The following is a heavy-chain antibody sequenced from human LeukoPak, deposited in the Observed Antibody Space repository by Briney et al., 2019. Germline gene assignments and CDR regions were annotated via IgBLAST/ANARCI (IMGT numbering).Heavy chain of an antibody. CDR1: GGSISSSSYY. J-gene: IGHJ4*02. CDR2: IYYSGST. V-gene: IGHV4-39*07. D-gene: IGHD4-17*01. CDR3: ASDYGDLIFDY. Sequence: PSETLSLTCTVSGGSISSSSYYWGWIRQPPGKGLEWIGSIYYSGSTYYNPSLKSRVTISVDTSKNQFSLKLSSVTAADTAVYYCASDYGDLIFDYWGQGTLVTVSS.